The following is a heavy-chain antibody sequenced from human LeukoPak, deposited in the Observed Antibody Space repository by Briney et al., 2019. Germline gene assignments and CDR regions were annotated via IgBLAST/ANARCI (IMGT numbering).Heavy chain of an antibody. CDR1: GYTFTGYY. Sequence: GASVKVSCKASGYTFTGYYMHWVRQAPGQGLEWMGWINPNSGGTNYAQKFQGRVTMTRDTSISTAYMELSRLRSDDTAVDYCARVLGSGSYQVSMDVWGKGTTVTVSS. D-gene: IGHD3-10*01. CDR3: ARVLGSGSYQVSMDV. V-gene: IGHV1-2*02. CDR2: INPNSGGT. J-gene: IGHJ6*03.